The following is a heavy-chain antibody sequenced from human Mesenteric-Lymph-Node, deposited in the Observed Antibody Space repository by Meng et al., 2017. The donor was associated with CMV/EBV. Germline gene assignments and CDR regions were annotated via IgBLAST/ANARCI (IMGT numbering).Heavy chain of an antibody. Sequence: SETLSLTCTVSGYSITSVFYWGWFRQPPGKGLEWIGSIYYSGNTYYNPSLKSRVTISVDTSKNQFSLRLNSVTAADTAVYHCARDSYFDYWGQGTLVTVSS. CDR1: GYSITSVFY. J-gene: IGHJ4*02. CDR2: IYYSGNT. V-gene: IGHV4-38-2*02. CDR3: ARDSYFDY.